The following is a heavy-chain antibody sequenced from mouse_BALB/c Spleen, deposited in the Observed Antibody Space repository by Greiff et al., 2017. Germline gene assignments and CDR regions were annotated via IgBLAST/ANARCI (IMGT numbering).Heavy chain of an antibody. J-gene: IGHJ1*01. V-gene: IGHV1-7*01. CDR1: VYTFTSYW. D-gene: IGHD2-1*01. CDR2: INPSTGYT. CDR3: ARWGNYEDCERGY. Sequence: VQLLQSGAELAKPGASVQMSCKASVYTFTSYWMHLVKQRPGQGLEWIGYINPSTGYTEYNQKFKDNSTLTADKSSSTAYMQLSSLTSEDSAVYDCARWGNYEDCERGYWGGGTTDTVAA.